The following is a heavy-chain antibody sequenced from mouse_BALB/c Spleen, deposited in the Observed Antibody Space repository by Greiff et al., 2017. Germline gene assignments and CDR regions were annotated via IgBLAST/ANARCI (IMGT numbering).Heavy chain of an antibody. D-gene: IGHD1-1*01. CDR1: GFTFSSYT. Sequence: EVQVVESGGGLVQPGGSLKLSCAASGFTFSSYTMSWVRQTPEKRLEWVAYISNGGGSTYYPDTVKGRFTISRDNAKNTLYLQMSSLKSEDTAMYYCARGLFYGSSPYWYFDVWGAGTTVTVSS. J-gene: IGHJ1*01. CDR2: ISNGGGST. CDR3: ARGLFYGSSPYWYFDV. V-gene: IGHV5-12-2*01.